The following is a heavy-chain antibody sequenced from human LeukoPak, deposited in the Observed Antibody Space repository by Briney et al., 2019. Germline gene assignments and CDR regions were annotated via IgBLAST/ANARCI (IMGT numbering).Heavy chain of an antibody. D-gene: IGHD5-12*01. CDR2: IINNGGST. V-gene: IGHV3-23*01. Sequence: GGSLRLSCVVSGFTFSPYSMNWVRQAPGKGLEWVSAIINNGGSTYYADSVKGRFTISRDNSKNTLYLQMNSLRAEDTAVYYCAKVGGYSGYDTISYNWFDPWGQGTLVTVSS. CDR1: GFTFSPYS. J-gene: IGHJ5*02. CDR3: AKVGGYSGYDTISYNWFDP.